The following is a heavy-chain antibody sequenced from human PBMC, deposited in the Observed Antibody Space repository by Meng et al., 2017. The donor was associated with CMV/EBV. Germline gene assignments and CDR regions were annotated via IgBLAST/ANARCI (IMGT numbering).Heavy chain of an antibody. CDR1: GYTFTSYG. Sequence: ASVKVSCKASGYTFTSYGISWVRQAPGQGLEWMGGISAYNGNTNYAQKLQGRVTMTTDTSTSTAYMELRSLRSDDTAVYYCARATYYDFWSGYPPDVWGQGTTVTVSS. J-gene: IGHJ6*02. D-gene: IGHD3-3*01. V-gene: IGHV1-18*01. CDR3: ARATYYDFWSGYPPDV. CDR2: ISAYNGNT.